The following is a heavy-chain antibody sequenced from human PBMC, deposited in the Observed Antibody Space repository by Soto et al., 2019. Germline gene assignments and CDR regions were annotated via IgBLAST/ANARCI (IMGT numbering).Heavy chain of an antibody. CDR3: TRALLKSLDY. CDR1: GASISTTYW. V-gene: IGHV4-4*02. J-gene: IGHJ4*02. D-gene: IGHD3-9*01. Sequence: PSETLSLTCAVSGASISTTYWWSWVRQPPGKGLEWIGEIHYSGTTNYNPSLKSRVTISLDKSKNQFSLNLNSVTAADTAMYYCTRALLKSLDYWGQGTLVTVSS. CDR2: IHYSGTT.